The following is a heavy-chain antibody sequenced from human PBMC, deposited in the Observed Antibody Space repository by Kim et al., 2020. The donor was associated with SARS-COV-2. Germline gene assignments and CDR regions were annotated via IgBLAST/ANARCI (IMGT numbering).Heavy chain of an antibody. CDR3: ARGEYSSSVIGGY. V-gene: IGHV7-4-1*02. CDR2: INTNTGNP. CDR1: GYTFTSFA. Sequence: ASVKVSCKASGYTFTSFAINWVRQAPGQGLEWMGWINTNTGNPTYAQGFTGRFGFSLDTSVSTAYLQISNLKPDDTAVYYCARGEYSSSVIGGYWGQGTL. J-gene: IGHJ4*02. D-gene: IGHD6-6*01.